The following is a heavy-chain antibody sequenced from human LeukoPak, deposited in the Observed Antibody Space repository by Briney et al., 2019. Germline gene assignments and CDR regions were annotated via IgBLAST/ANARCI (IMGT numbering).Heavy chain of an antibody. CDR2: ISGSGGTT. D-gene: IGHD3-10*01. CDR1: GFTFSSYA. CDR3: AKEPQKSTRELPDYFDY. J-gene: IGHJ4*02. V-gene: IGHV3-23*01. Sequence: HTGGSLRLSCAASGFTFSSYAMSWVRRAPGKGLEWVSAISGSGGTTYYADSVKGRFTISRDNSRNTLYLQINSLRAEDTAVYYCAKEPQKSTRELPDYFDYWGQGTLVTVSS.